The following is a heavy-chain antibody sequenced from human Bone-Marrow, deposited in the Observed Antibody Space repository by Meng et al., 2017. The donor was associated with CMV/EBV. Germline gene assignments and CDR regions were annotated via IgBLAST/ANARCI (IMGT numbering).Heavy chain of an antibody. CDR1: GGTFSSYA. V-gene: IGHV1-69*06. Sequence: CTASGGTFSSYAISWVRQAPGQVLEWMGGIIPIFGTANYAQKFQGRVTITADKSTSTAYMELSSLRSEDTAVYYCAKSSSWRGWFDPWGQGTLVTVSS. D-gene: IGHD6-13*01. CDR3: AKSSSWRGWFDP. J-gene: IGHJ5*02. CDR2: IIPIFGTA.